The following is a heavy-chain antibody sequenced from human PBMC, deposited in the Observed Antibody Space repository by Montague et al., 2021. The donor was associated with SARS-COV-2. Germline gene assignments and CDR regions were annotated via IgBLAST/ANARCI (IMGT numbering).Heavy chain of an antibody. V-gene: IGHV4-59*01. J-gene: IGHJ4*02. CDR1: GGSFSSNY. CDR2: IYYSGST. D-gene: IGHD3-16*01. Sequence: SETLSLTCTVSGGSFSSNYWNWIRQPPGRGLEWIGYIYYSGSTNYNPSLESRVTISADTSKNHFSLKLRSVTAADTAVYYCAREIWGPDYFGYWGQGTLVTVSS. CDR3: AREIWGPDYFGY.